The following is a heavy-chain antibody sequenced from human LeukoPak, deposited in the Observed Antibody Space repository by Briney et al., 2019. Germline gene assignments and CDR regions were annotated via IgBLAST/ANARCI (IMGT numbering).Heavy chain of an antibody. Sequence: PGGSLRLSCAASGFTFNNAWMSWVRQAPGKGLEWVSTISGSGGSTYYADSVKGRFTISRDNSKNTLYLQMNSLRAEDTAVYYCAKGNYYDSSGPSWWGQGTLVTVSS. D-gene: IGHD3-22*01. CDR3: AKGNYYDSSGPSW. V-gene: IGHV3-23*01. CDR2: ISGSGGST. J-gene: IGHJ4*02. CDR1: GFTFNNAW.